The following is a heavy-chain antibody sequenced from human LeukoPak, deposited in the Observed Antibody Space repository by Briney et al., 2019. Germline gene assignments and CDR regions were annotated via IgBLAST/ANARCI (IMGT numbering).Heavy chain of an antibody. CDR2: ISYDGSNK. CDR3: AREKIMITFGGVIHTPTTLDY. CDR1: GFTFSSYG. V-gene: IGHV3-30*03. D-gene: IGHD3-16*02. J-gene: IGHJ4*02. Sequence: GGSLRLSCAASGFTFSSYGMHWVRQAPGKGLEWVAVISYDGSNKYYADSVKGRFTISRDNSKNTLYLQMNSLRAEDTAVYYCAREKIMITFGGVIHTPTTLDYWGQGTLVTVSS.